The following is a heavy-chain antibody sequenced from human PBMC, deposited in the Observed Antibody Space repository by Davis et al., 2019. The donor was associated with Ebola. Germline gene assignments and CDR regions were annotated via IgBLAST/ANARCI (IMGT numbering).Heavy chain of an antibody. J-gene: IGHJ4*02. V-gene: IGHV4-34*01. Sequence: PSETLSLTCAVYGGSFSGYYWSWIRQPPGKGLEWIGEINHSGSTNYNPSLKSRVTISVDTSKNQFSLKLSSVTAADTAVYYCARDGSSWVDYWGQGTLVTVSS. CDR1: GGSFSGYY. CDR3: ARDGSSWVDY. CDR2: INHSGST. D-gene: IGHD6-13*01.